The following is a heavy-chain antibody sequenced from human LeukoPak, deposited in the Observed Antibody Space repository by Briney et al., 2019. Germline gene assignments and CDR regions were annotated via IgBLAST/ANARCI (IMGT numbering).Heavy chain of an antibody. D-gene: IGHD3-22*01. CDR3: ARGDNYYDSSGPSYYFAY. J-gene: IGHJ4*02. V-gene: IGHV3-30-3*01. CDR2: ISYDGSHK. Sequence: GGSLRLSCAASGFTFSNCAMHWVRQAPGRGLEWVAVISYDGSHKYYADSVKGRFTISRDNSKNTLYLKMNSLRAEDTAVYYCARGDNYYDSSGPSYYFAYWGQGTLVTVSS. CDR1: GFTFSNCA.